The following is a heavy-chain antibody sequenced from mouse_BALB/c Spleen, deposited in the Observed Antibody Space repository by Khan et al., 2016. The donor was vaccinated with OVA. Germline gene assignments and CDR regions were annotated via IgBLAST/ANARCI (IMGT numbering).Heavy chain of an antibody. J-gene: IGHJ4*01. Sequence: QVQLQQSGAELVRPGASVKLSCKTSGCIFTSYWIHWVKPRSGQGLEWIARIYPGTGSNYYNEKFKGKATLTADKSSSTAYKQLSSLKPEESAVDVCARGGYDNHAMDYWGQGTSVTVYS. CDR2: IYPGTGSN. CDR1: GCIFTSYW. CDR3: ARGGYDNHAMDY. D-gene: IGHD2-10*02. V-gene: IGHV1S132*01.